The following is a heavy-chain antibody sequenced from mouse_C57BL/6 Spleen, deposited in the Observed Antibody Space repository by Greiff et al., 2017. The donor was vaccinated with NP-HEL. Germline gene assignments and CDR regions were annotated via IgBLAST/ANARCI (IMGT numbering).Heavy chain of an antibody. CDR3: ARPDDYDGVDY. CDR2: ISGGGGNT. D-gene: IGHD2-4*01. J-gene: IGHJ2*01. Sequence: DVMLVESGGGLVKPGGSLKLSCAASGFTFSSYTMSWVRQTPEKRLEWVATISGGGGNTYYPDSVKGRFTISRDNAKNTLYLQMSSLRSEDTALYYCARPDDYDGVDYWGQGTTLTVSS. V-gene: IGHV5-9*01. CDR1: GFTFSSYT.